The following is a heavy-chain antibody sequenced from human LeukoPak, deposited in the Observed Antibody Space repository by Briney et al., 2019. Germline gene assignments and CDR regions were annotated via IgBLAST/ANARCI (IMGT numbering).Heavy chain of an antibody. D-gene: IGHD6-19*01. CDR3: ARGVEALAANTLAY. CDR1: GFTVITND. Sequence: GGSLRLSCAASGFTVITNDMAWVRQAPGKGLEWVSVLYSDGNTKYADSVQGRFTISRDNSKNTLYLEMNSLSPDDTAVYYCARGVEALAANTLAYWGQGTLVTVSS. V-gene: IGHV3-53*01. J-gene: IGHJ4*02. CDR2: LYSDGNT.